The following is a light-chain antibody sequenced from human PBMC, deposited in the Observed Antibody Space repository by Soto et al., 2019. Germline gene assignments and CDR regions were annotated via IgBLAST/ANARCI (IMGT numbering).Light chain of an antibody. Sequence: EIVLTPSPATLSLSPGERATLSCRASQSLFSYLAWFQQKPGQAPRLLIYDASNRAAGIPARFSGSGSGTDFTITISSLEPEDFSICYCQQRRTLPWTFGPGTPVDI. V-gene: IGKV3-11*01. CDR3: QQRRTLPWT. CDR2: DAS. CDR1: QSLFSY. J-gene: IGKJ3*01.